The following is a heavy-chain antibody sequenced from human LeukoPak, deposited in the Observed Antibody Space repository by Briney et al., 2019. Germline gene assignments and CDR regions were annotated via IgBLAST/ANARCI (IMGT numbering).Heavy chain of an antibody. D-gene: IGHD3-3*01. CDR1: GFTFSSYG. CDR2: IRYDGSHT. J-gene: IGHJ4*02. V-gene: IGHV3-30*02. Sequence: QSGGSLRLSCAASGFTFSSYGMHWVRQAPCKGLEWVAFIRYDGSHTYYADSVKGRFTISRDSSKNTLYLQMNSLRAEDTAVYYCAKGHNDFWNAPTGYWGQGTLVTVSS. CDR3: AKGHNDFWNAPTGY.